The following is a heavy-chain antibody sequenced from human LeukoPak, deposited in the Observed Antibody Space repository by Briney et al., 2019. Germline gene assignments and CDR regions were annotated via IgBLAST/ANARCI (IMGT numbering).Heavy chain of an antibody. CDR3: TTELDIRPNHY. CDR1: GLTFSNAW. D-gene: IGHD3-22*01. J-gene: IGHJ4*02. CDR2: IKRKSDGGTT. Sequence: PGGSLRLSCAASGLTFSNAWMSWVRQAPGKGLEWVGRIKRKSDGGTTDYAAPVKGRFTISRDDSKNTLYLQMKSLKSEDTAVYYCTTELDIRPNHYWGQGTLVTVSS. V-gene: IGHV3-15*01.